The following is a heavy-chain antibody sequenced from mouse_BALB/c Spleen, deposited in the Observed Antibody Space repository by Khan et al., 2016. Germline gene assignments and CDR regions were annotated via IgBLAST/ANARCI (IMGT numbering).Heavy chain of an antibody. CDR1: GFTFSSYA. CDR2: ISTGGTYT. V-gene: IGHV5-6-4*01. Sequence: EVELVESGGGLVKPGGSLKLSCAASGFTFSSYAMSWVRQTPEKRLEWVATISTGGTYTYYPDSVRGRFTISRDNAKNTLYLQMSSLKSEDTAMYYGTRDSDGYYAMDYWGQGTSVTVSA. CDR3: TRDSDGYYAMDY. D-gene: IGHD2-3*01. J-gene: IGHJ4*01.